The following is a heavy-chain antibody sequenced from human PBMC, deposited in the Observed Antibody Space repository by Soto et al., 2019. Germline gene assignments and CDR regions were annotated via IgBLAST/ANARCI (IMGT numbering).Heavy chain of an antibody. CDR1: GYTFTGYY. Sequence: GASVKVSCKASGYTFTGYYMHWVRQAPGQGLEWMGWINPNSGGTNYAQKFQGWVTMTRDTSISTANMELSRLRSDDTAVYYCASSVALIAVEGLPYYYDGMDVWGRGTTVTVS. V-gene: IGHV1-2*04. D-gene: IGHD6-19*01. CDR2: INPNSGGT. J-gene: IGHJ6*02. CDR3: ASSVALIAVEGLPYYYDGMDV.